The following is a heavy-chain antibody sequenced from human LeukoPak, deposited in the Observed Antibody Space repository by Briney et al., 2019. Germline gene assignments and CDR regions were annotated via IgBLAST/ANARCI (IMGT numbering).Heavy chain of an antibody. V-gene: IGHV3-33*01. D-gene: IGHD6-6*01. CDR3: ARAGRPVLQYYYYYMDV. J-gene: IGHJ6*03. CDR2: IWYDGNNN. Sequence: PGGSLRLSCAASGFSFNNYGMHWVRQAPGKGLEWVAVIWYDGNNNNYADSVKGRFTISRDNSKNTLSLQMNSLRADDTAVYYCARAGRPVLQYYYYYMDVWGEGTAVTVSS. CDR1: GFSFNNYG.